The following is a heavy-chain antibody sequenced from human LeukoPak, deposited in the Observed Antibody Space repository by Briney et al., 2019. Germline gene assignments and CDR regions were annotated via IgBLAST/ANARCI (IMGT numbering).Heavy chain of an antibody. D-gene: IGHD4-17*01. CDR3: AKDLGYGDYGGYQFDY. CDR1: GFTFSSFA. Sequence: GGSLRLSCAASGFTFSSFAMSWVRQAPGKGLEWVSTISSSGSGTYYADSVKGRFTISRDNSKNTLYLQMNSLRAEDTAVYYCAKDLGYGDYGGYQFDYWGQGTLVTVSS. J-gene: IGHJ4*02. V-gene: IGHV3-23*01. CDR2: ISSSGSGT.